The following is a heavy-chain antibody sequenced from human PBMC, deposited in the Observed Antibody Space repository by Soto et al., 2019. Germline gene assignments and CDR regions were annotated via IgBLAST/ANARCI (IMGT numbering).Heavy chain of an antibody. CDR1: GFSFSDYY. D-gene: IGHD3-22*01. CDR3: ARARLVVEGRFDY. V-gene: IGHV3-11*06. CDR2: ISSTATYT. J-gene: IGHJ4*02. Sequence: QVHLVESGGALVKPGGSLRLSCAVSGFSFSDYYMNWIRQAPGKGLEWLSYISSTATYTNYADSVRGRFTISRDSAKNALYLDMNGLRAADTAVYYCARARLVVEGRFDYWGQGTLVTVSS.